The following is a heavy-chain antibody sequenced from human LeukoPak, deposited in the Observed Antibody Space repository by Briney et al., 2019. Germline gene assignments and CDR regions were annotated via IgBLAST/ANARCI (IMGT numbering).Heavy chain of an antibody. Sequence: ASVKVSCKASGYTFSNFGISWVRQAPGQGLEWMGWISGNNDNPNYGQKFQDRFTVTSDSSTRTAYMELKRLRSDDTAVYYCARDGTSTDDYWGQGTLVTVSS. V-gene: IGHV1-18*01. CDR2: ISGNNDNP. CDR3: ARDGTSTDDY. D-gene: IGHD2-2*01. J-gene: IGHJ4*02. CDR1: GYTFSNFG.